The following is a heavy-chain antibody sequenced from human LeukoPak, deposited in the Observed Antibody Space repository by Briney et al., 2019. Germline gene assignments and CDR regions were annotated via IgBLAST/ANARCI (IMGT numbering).Heavy chain of an antibody. D-gene: IGHD6-6*01. CDR2: ISYDGSNK. Sequence: GGSLRLSCAASGFTFSSYAMHWVRQAPGKGLEWVAVISYDGSNKYYADSVKGRFTISRDNSKNTLYLQMNSLRAEDTAVYYCARCRSSGYYYYYYMDVWGKGTTVTVSS. CDR3: ARCRSSGYYYYYYMDV. V-gene: IGHV3-30*01. J-gene: IGHJ6*03. CDR1: GFTFSSYA.